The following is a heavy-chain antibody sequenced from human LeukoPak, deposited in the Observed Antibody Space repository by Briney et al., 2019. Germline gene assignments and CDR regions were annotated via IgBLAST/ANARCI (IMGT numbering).Heavy chain of an antibody. J-gene: IGHJ5*02. CDR1: GFTFSSYS. CDR3: AKHRGYTSDWFDP. V-gene: IGHV3-21*04. D-gene: IGHD5-18*01. CDR2: ISSSSSYI. Sequence: GGSLRLSCAASGFTFSSYSMNWVRQAPGKGLEWVSSISSSSSYIYYADSVKGRFTISRDNAKNTLYLQMTSLRAEDTAVYYCAKHRGYTSDWFDPWGQGTLVTVSS.